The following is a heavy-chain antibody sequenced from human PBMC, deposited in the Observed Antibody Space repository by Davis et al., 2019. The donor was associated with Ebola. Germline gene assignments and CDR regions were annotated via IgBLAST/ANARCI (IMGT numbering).Heavy chain of an antibody. D-gene: IGHD3-10*01. CDR3: ARGVTMVRGVDWFDP. CDR2: INPSGGST. J-gene: IGHJ5*02. Sequence: AASVKVSCKASGYTFTSYYMHWVRQAPGQGLEWMGIINPSGGSTSYAQKFQGRVTMTRDTSTSTAYMELRSLRSDDTAVYYCARGVTMVRGVDWFDPWGQGTLVTVSS. CDR1: GYTFTSYY. V-gene: IGHV1-46*01.